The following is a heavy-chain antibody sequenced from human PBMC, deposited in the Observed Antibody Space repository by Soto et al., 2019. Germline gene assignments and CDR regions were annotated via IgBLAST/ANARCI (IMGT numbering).Heavy chain of an antibody. CDR2: IYYSGST. CDR3: ARVVPTDYGGNSDYLDY. J-gene: IGHJ4*02. CDR1: GGSISSGDYY. D-gene: IGHD4-17*01. V-gene: IGHV4-30-4*01. Sequence: PSETLSLTCTVSGGSISSGDYYWSWIRQPPGKGLEWIGYIYYSGSTYYNPSLKSRVTISVDTSKNQFSLKLSSVTAADTAVYYCARVVPTDYGGNSDYLDYWGQGTLVTGSS.